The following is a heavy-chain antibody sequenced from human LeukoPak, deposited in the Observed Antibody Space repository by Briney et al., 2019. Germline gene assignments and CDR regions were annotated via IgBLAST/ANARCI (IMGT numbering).Heavy chain of an antibody. V-gene: IGHV3-21*01. CDR2: ISSSSSYI. J-gene: IGHJ4*02. CDR3: ARDFVARLDY. CDR1: GFTFSSYS. D-gene: IGHD2-15*01. Sequence: GGSLRLYCAASGFTFSSYSMNWVRQAPGKGLEWVSSISSSSSYIYYADSVKGRFTISRDNAKNSLYLQMNSLRAEDTAVYYCARDFVARLDYWGQGTLVTVSS.